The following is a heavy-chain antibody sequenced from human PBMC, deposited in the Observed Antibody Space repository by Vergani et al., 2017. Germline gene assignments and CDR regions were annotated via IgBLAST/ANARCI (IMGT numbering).Heavy chain of an antibody. Sequence: EVQLVESGGGLVQPGGSLRLSCAASGFTFSIYSMNWVRQAPGKGLEWVSYISSSNSTIYYADSVKGRFTISRDNAKNSLYLHMNSLRAEDTAVYYCARDRAGAARCWYFVLWSHGTLFTVSS. V-gene: IGHV3-48*01. J-gene: IGHJ2*01. CDR2: ISSSNSTI. CDR3: ARDRAGAARCWYFVL. D-gene: IGHD6-6*01. CDR1: GFTFSIYS.